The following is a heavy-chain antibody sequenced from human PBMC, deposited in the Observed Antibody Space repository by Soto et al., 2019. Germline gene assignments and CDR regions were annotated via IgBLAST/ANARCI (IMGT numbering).Heavy chain of an antibody. D-gene: IGHD6-13*01. CDR3: ASCIAAARPAVFDP. CDR1: GGSFSGYY. Sequence: SETLSLTCAVYGGSFSGYYWSWIRQPPGKGLEWIGEINHSGSTNYNPSLKSRVTISVDTSKNQFSLKLSSVTAADTAVYYCASCIAAARPAVFDPWGQGTLVTVSS. J-gene: IGHJ5*02. V-gene: IGHV4-34*01. CDR2: INHSGST.